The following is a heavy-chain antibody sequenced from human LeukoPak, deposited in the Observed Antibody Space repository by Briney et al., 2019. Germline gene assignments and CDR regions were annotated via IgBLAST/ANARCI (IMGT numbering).Heavy chain of an antibody. Sequence: SETLSLTCTVSGGSFSGYFWNWIRQPPGKGLEYIGEINHGGATILDPSLKSRVTISIDTSRNQFSLKLSSVTAADTAVYYCARGRESYYGNSGYSFGRYFDYWGQGTLVTVSS. D-gene: IGHD3-22*01. V-gene: IGHV4-34*01. CDR3: ARGRESYYGNSGYSFGRYFDY. J-gene: IGHJ4*02. CDR2: INHGGAT. CDR1: GGSFSGYF.